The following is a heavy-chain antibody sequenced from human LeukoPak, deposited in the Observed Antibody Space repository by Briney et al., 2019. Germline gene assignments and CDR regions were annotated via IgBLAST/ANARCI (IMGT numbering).Heavy chain of an antibody. CDR1: AFTLSSYS. CDR3: ATRSEPFDY. CDR2: IWYDGTYK. J-gene: IGHJ4*02. V-gene: IGHV3-33*01. Sequence: PGGSLRPSCAPSAFTLSSYSMHWVRPAPGKGLEWVAVIWYDGTYKYYADSVKGRFTISRDNSKNTLYLQMNSLRAEDTAVYYCATRSEPFDYWGQGTLVTVSS.